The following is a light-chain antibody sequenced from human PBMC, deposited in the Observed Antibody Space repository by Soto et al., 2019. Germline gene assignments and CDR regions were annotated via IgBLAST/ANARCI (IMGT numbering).Light chain of an antibody. CDR2: WAS. Sequence: DIVMTQSPDSLAVSLGERATINSKSSQSVLYSSNNKNYLAWYQQKPGQPPKLLIYWASTRESGVPDRFSGSGSGTDFTLTISSLQAEDVPVYYCQQYYSTPLLTFGGGTKVEIK. V-gene: IGKV4-1*01. CDR1: QSVLYSSNNKNY. CDR3: QQYYSTPLLT. J-gene: IGKJ4*01.